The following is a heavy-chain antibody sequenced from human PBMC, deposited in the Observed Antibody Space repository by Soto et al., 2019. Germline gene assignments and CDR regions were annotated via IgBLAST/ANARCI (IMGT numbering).Heavy chain of an antibody. V-gene: IGHV4-34*01. CDR3: ARGHSSSWYNWFDP. CDR1: GGSLSGYY. CDR2: INHSGST. J-gene: IGHJ5*02. D-gene: IGHD6-13*01. Sequence: PSETLSLTCAVYGGSLSGYYWSWIRQPPGKGLEWIGEINHSGSTNYNPSLKSRVTISVDTSKNQFSLKLSSVTAADTAVYYCARGHSSSWYNWFDPWGQGTLVTVSS.